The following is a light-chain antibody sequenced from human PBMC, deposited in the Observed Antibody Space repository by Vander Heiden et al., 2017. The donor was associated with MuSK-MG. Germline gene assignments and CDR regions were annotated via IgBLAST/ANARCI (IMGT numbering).Light chain of an antibody. CDR2: ENN. CDR1: SSNIGNNY. CDR3: GTWDSSLSVGV. V-gene: IGLV1-51*02. Sequence: QSVLTQPPPVSAAPGQKVTISCSGSSSNIGNNYVSWYQQLPGTAPKLLIYENNKRPSGIPDRFSGSKSGTSATLGITGLQTGDEADYYCGTWDSSLSVGVFGGGTKLTVL. J-gene: IGLJ3*02.